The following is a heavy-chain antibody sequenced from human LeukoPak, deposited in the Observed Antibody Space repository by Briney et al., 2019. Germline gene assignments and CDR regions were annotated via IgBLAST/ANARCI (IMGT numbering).Heavy chain of an antibody. CDR3: ARSLLIGAAGMLSD. J-gene: IGHJ4*02. D-gene: IGHD6-13*01. CDR1: GFTFSSYW. Sequence: PGGSLRLSCAASGFTFSSYWMSWVRQAPGKGLEWVANIKQDGTEKYYVDSAKGRFTISRDNAKNSLYLQMNSLRAEDTAVYYCARSLLIGAAGMLSDWGQGTLVTVSS. V-gene: IGHV3-7*01. CDR2: IKQDGTEK.